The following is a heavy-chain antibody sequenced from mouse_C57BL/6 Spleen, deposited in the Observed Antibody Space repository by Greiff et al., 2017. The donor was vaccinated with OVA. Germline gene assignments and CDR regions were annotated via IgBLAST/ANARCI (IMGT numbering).Heavy chain of an antibody. Sequence: VQLQQPGAELVMPGASVKLSCKASGYTFTSYWMHWVKQSPGQGLEWIGEIDPPDSFTNYNPKFKGKSTLTVDKSASTAYTQLGSLTSEDSAVYYCARSDGSYAWFAYWGQGTLVTVSA. D-gene: IGHD1-1*02. J-gene: IGHJ3*01. CDR3: ARSDGSYAWFAY. V-gene: IGHV1-69*01. CDR1: GYTFTSYW. CDR2: IDPPDSFT.